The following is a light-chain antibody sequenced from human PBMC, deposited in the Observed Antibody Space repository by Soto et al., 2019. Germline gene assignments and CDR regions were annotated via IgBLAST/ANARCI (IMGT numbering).Light chain of an antibody. CDR1: SSDVGGYNY. CDR2: GVS. J-gene: IGLJ1*01. CDR3: SSYTSSSTYV. Sequence: VLTQPASVSGSPGQSITISCAGTSSDVGGYNYVSWYQQHPGKAPKLMLCGVSNRPSGVSSRFSGSKSGNTASLTISGLQAEDEADYYCSSYTSSSTYVFGTGTKVTVL. V-gene: IGLV2-14*03.